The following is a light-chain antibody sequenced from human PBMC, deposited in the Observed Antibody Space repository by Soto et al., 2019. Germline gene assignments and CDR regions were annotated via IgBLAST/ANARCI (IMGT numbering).Light chain of an antibody. V-gene: IGKV1-39*01. CDR1: QSISKY. CDR3: QQSSDSPPWT. Sequence: DIQMTQSPSALSASVGDRVTISCRASQSISKYLNWYQQKPGTAPRLLFYGASSVKTGVPPRFSGSGSGRDFTLTISSLRPEDSATYFCQQSSDSPPWTFGQGTKVEIK. CDR2: GAS. J-gene: IGKJ1*01.